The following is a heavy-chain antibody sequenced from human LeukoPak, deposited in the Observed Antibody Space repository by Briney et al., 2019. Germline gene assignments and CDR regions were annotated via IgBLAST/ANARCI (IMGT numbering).Heavy chain of an antibody. CDR2: ISGSGGST. Sequence: GGSLRLSCAASGFTFSSYAMSWVRQAPGKGLEWVSAISGSGGSTYYADSVKGRFTISRDNSKNTLYLQMNSLRAEDTAVYYCAKIPKPYSSSWCSEDYWGQGTLVTVSS. CDR3: AKIPKPYSSSWCSEDY. J-gene: IGHJ4*02. D-gene: IGHD6-13*01. V-gene: IGHV3-23*01. CDR1: GFTFSSYA.